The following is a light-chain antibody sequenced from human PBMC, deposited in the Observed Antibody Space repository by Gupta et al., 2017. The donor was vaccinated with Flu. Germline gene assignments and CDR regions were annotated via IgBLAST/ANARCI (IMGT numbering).Light chain of an antibody. J-gene: IGKJ2*01. CDR3: QKYLTSPPT. CDR1: QSVLYSVNRQNF. V-gene: IGKV4-1*01. Sequence: SLGERATSNCKSSQSVLYSVNRQNFLAGYQIKEGQPPRLLIYWESTRETGFPDRLMGSGSGTDFTPTINSLRPEELAGYYGQKYLTSPPTFGQGTNLEIK. CDR2: WES.